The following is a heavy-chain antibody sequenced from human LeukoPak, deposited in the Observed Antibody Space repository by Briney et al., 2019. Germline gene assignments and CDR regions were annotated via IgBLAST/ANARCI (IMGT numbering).Heavy chain of an antibody. V-gene: IGHV1-69*13. J-gene: IGHJ5*02. CDR1: GGTFSSYA. CDR2: IIPIFGTA. D-gene: IGHD3-3*01. CDR3: ARKGYDFWSGYYTGIGFWFDP. Sequence: SAKVSCKASGGTFSSYAISWVRQAPGQGLEWMGGIIPIFGTANYAQKFQGRVTITADESTSTAYMELSSLRSEDTAVYYCARKGYDFWSGYYTGIGFWFDPWGQGTLVTVSS.